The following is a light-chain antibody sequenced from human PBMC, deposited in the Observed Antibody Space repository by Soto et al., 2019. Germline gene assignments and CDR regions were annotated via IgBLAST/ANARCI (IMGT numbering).Light chain of an antibody. V-gene: IGLV2-14*03. CDR3: RSFTSDTSPVI. Sequence: QSALTQPASMSESPGQSITIPCAGTSIDIGGYNYVSWYQQHPGKAPKLIIFDVSNRPLGVSNRFSGTKSGNTASLTISGLQADDEADYFCRSFTSDTSPVIFGGGTKLTVL. CDR2: DVS. J-gene: IGLJ2*01. CDR1: SIDIGGYNY.